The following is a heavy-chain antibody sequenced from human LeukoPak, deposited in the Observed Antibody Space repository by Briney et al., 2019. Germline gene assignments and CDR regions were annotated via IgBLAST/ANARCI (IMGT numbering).Heavy chain of an antibody. V-gene: IGHV4-39*01. Sequence: PSETLSLTCTVSGGSISSSSYYWGWIRQPPGKGLEWIGSIYYSGSTYYNPSLKSRVTISVGTSKNQFSLKLSSVTAADTAVYYCARHTGGYRDWFDPWGQGTLVTVSS. CDR1: GGSISSSSYY. CDR3: ARHTGGYRDWFDP. CDR2: IYYSGST. J-gene: IGHJ5*02. D-gene: IGHD1-1*01.